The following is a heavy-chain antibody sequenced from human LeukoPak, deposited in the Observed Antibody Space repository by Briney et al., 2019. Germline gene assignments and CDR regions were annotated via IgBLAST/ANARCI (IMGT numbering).Heavy chain of an antibody. Sequence: GGSLRLSCAASGFTFSGYAMSWVRQAPGRGLEWVSVISGSGGTTDYADSVKGRFTISRDNSRNTLYLQMNSLRADDTAVYTCAKDRSYYDGSGYPFDYWGQGTLVTVSS. CDR1: GFTFSGYA. J-gene: IGHJ4*02. CDR2: ISGSGGTT. CDR3: AKDRSYYDGSGYPFDY. D-gene: IGHD3-22*01. V-gene: IGHV3-23*01.